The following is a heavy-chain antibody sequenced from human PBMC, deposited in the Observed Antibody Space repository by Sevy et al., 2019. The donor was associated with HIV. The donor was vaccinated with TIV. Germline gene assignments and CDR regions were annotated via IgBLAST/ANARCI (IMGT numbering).Heavy chain of an antibody. CDR1: GPSLTTSY. V-gene: IGHV4-4*07. CDR2: LSSTGKP. J-gene: IGHJ5*02. Sequence: SETLSLTCTVSGPSLTTSYWTWIRQPAGEGPEWIGRLSSTGKPNSNPSLRSRVTLSRDMSKNQFFLRLTAVTAADTAIYYCARLRNSWFDPWGQGTLVTVSS. D-gene: IGHD1-26*01. CDR3: ARLRNSWFDP.